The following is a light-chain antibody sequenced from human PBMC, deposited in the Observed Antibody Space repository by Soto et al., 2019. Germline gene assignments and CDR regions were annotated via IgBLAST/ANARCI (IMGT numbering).Light chain of an antibody. CDR3: QQYGHSPRT. Sequence: EIVLTQSPGTLSLFPGEGATLSCRASQSVADNCLAWYQQKPGQPPRLLIYAASHRASGIPDTFSGSGSGTDFTLTITRLEPEDFALYYCQQYGHSPRTFGQGTKVE. CDR2: AAS. J-gene: IGKJ1*01. V-gene: IGKV3-20*01. CDR1: QSVADNC.